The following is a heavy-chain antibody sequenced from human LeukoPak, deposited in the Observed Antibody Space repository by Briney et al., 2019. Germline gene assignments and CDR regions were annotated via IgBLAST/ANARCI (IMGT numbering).Heavy chain of an antibody. V-gene: IGHV3-64D*06. CDR1: GFTFSSYA. CDR3: VKVPSSIAAAGRFDY. J-gene: IGHJ4*02. CDR2: ISSNGGST. D-gene: IGHD6-13*01. Sequence: PGGSLRPSCSASGFTFSSYAMHWVRQAPGKGLEYVSAISSNGGSTYYADSVKGRFTISRDNSKNTLYLQMSSLRAEDTAVYYCVKVPSSIAAAGRFDYWGQGTLVTVSS.